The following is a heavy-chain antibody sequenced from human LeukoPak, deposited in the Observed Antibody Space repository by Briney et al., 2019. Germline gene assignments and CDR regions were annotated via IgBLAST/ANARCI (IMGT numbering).Heavy chain of an antibody. CDR1: GFTFSSYG. V-gene: IGHV3-21*01. J-gene: IGHJ4*02. CDR2: ISSSSTYI. CDR3: ARDQYYDFWSGYYTGHDY. D-gene: IGHD3-3*01. Sequence: GGSLRLSCAASGFTFSSYGMSWVRQAPGKGLEWVSSISSSSTYIYYADSVKGRFTISRDNAENSLYLQMNSLRAEDTAVYYCARDQYYDFWSGYYTGHDYWGQGTLVTVSS.